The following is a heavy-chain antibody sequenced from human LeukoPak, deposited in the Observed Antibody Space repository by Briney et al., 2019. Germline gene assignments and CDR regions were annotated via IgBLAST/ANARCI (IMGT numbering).Heavy chain of an antibody. CDR1: GGSISGCY. J-gene: IGHJ4*02. V-gene: IGHV4-59*01. CDR2: ISYSGST. D-gene: IGHD6-19*01. Sequence: SETLSLTCTVSGGSISGCYWSWIRQHPGKGLEWVGYISYSGSTNYNPSLKSRVTISVDTSKNQFSLKLSSVTAADTAIYYCARDGRAGTLFAYWGQGTLVTVSS. CDR3: ARDGRAGTLFAY.